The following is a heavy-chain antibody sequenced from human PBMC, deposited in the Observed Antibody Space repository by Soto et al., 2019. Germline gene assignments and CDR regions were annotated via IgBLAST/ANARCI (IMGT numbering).Heavy chain of an antibody. Sequence: GSLRLSCAASGFTFSGSAMHWVRQASGKGLEWVGRIRSKANSYATAYAASVKGRFTISRDDSKNTAYLQMNSLKTEDTAVYYCTRQXFLEWSALDYYYYGMDVWGQGTTVTVSS. CDR2: IRSKANSYAT. D-gene: IGHD3-3*01. V-gene: IGHV3-73*01. CDR3: TRQXFLEWSALDYYYYGMDV. CDR1: GFTFSGSA. J-gene: IGHJ6*02.